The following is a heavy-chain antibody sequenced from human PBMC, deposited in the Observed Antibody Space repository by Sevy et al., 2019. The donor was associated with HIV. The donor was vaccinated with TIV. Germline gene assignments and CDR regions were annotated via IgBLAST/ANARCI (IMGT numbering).Heavy chain of an antibody. J-gene: IGHJ4*02. CDR1: GFTFSPYV. CDR2: ISSSGRYI. D-gene: IGHD1-7*01. Sequence: GGSLRLSCAASGFTFSPYVMNWVRQGPGKGLEWVSSISSSGRYIYYADSVQGRITISRDNAEDSLYLQMNNLRAEDTAVYYCARDALSGTSAYWGQGTLVTVSS. V-gene: IGHV3-21*01. CDR3: ARDALSGTSAY.